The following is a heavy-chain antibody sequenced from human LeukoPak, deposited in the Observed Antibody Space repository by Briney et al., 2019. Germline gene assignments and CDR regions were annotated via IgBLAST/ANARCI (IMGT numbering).Heavy chain of an antibody. J-gene: IGHJ4*02. Sequence: PSETLSLTCAVSGGSISSNSYYWGWIRQPPGKGLEWIGSIYYSGSTYYNPSLKSRVTISVDTSKNQFSLKLSSVTAADTAVYYCARQTLFQSERWLQFFDYWGQGTLVTVSS. D-gene: IGHD5-24*01. V-gene: IGHV4-39*01. CDR2: IYYSGST. CDR3: ARQTLFQSERWLQFFDY. CDR1: GGSISSNSYY.